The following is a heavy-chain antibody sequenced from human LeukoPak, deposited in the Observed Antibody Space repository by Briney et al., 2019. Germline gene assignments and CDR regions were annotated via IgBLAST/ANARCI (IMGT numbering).Heavy chain of an antibody. J-gene: IGHJ4*02. Sequence: GGSLRLSCAASGFTFSSYAMHWVRQAPGKGLEWVAVISYDGSNKYYADSVKGRFTISRDNSKNTLYLQMNSLRAEGTAVYYCARGGYYYDSSGYYHYWGQGTLVTVSS. V-gene: IGHV3-30*01. D-gene: IGHD3-22*01. CDR3: ARGGYYYDSSGYYHY. CDR2: ISYDGSNK. CDR1: GFTFSSYA.